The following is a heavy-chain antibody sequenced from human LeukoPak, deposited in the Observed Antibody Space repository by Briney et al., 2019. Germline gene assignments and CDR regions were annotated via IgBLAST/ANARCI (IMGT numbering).Heavy chain of an antibody. V-gene: IGHV4-34*01. CDR1: GGSFSGYY. Sequence: SETLSLTCAVYGGSFSGYYWSWIRQPPGKGLEWIGEINHSGSTNYNPSLKSRVTISVDTSKNQFSLKLSSVTAADTAVYYCARLYSGVTRPFDYWGQGTLVTVSS. CDR3: ARLYSGVTRPFDY. J-gene: IGHJ4*02. CDR2: INHSGST. D-gene: IGHD4-23*01.